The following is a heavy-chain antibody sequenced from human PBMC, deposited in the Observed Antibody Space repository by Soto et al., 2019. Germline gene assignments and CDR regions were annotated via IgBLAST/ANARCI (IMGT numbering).Heavy chain of an antibody. CDR2: ISAYNGNT. CDR3: ARDNRFSDAFDT. Sequence: XSVKGSWKDAVYGFTSYGSGWVRHETGQCLEWMGWISAYNGNTNYAQKLQGRVTMTPDPSTSTAYMELRSLRSDATAVYYCARDNRFSDAFDTWRQGKMITGS. V-gene: IGHV1-18*01. CDR1: VYGFTSYG. J-gene: IGHJ3*02. D-gene: IGHD3-3*01.